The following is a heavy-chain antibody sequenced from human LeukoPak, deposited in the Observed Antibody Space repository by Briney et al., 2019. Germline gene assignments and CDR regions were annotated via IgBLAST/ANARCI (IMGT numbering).Heavy chain of an antibody. V-gene: IGHV1-46*01. J-gene: IGHJ4*02. CDR3: ARSAPLWFGELWLYDY. CDR1: GYTFTSYY. Sequence: ASVKVSCKASGYTFTSYYMHWVRQAPGQGLEWMGIINPSGGSTSYAQKFQGRVTMTRDTSTSTAYMELSRLRSDDTAVYYCARSAPLWFGELWLYDYWGQGTLVTVSS. D-gene: IGHD3-10*01. CDR2: INPSGGST.